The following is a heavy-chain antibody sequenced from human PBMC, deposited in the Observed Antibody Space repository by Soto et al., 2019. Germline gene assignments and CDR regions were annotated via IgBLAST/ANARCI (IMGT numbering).Heavy chain of an antibody. CDR1: GGSISSYY. CDR3: SRDILCSDYHHDGMDF. J-gene: IGHJ6*02. D-gene: IGHD2-21*01. CDR2: IYYSGST. V-gene: IGHV4-59*01. Sequence: SETLSLTCTASGGSISSYYWSWIRQPPGKGLEWIGYIYYSGSTNYNPSLKSRVTISVDTSKNQFSLKLSSVTAADTAVYYCSRDILCSDYHHDGMDFWGQGTTVTVSS.